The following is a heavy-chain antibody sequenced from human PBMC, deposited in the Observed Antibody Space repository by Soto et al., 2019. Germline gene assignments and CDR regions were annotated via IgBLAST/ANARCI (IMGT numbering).Heavy chain of an antibody. D-gene: IGHD2-15*01. J-gene: IGHJ4*02. V-gene: IGHV3-48*03. CDR1: GFTFSSFE. Sequence: GGSLRLSCAASGFTFSSFEMNWVRQAPGRGLEWVSYISTSGSTVYYADSVKGRFTISRDNAKNSLYLQMNSLRAEDTAVYYCARASVVVVDGFDYWGQGTLVTVSS. CDR2: ISTSGSTV. CDR3: ARASVVVVDGFDY.